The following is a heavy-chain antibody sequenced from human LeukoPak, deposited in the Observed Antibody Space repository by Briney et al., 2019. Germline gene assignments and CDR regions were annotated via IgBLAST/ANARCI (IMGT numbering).Heavy chain of an antibody. CDR2: ISGSGGTT. D-gene: IGHD4-23*01. V-gene: IGHV3-23*01. CDR3: AKQNSFFDY. CDR1: GFSFSSYA. Sequence: GGSLRLSCAASGFSFSSYAMSWVRQGPGKGLEWVSAISGSGGTTYYADSVKGRFTISRDNSENTLYLQMNNLRAEDTAVYYCAKQNSFFDYWGQGTLVTVSS. J-gene: IGHJ4*02.